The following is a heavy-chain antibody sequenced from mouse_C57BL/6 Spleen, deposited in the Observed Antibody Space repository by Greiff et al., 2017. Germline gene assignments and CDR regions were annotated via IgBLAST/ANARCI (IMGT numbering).Heavy chain of an antibody. D-gene: IGHD1-1*01. V-gene: IGHV14-4*01. J-gene: IGHJ2*01. CDR2: IDPENGDT. CDR3: TTGTTVVANFDY. Sequence: EVQGVESGAELVRPGASVKLSCTASGFNIKDDYMHWVKQRPEQGLEWIGWIDPENGDTEYASKFQGKATITADTSSNTAYLQLSSLTSEDTAVYYCTTGTTVVANFDYWGQGTTLTVSS. CDR1: GFNIKDDY.